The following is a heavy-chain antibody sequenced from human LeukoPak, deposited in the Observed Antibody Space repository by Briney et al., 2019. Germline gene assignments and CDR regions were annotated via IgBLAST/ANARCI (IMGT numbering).Heavy chain of an antibody. Sequence: ASVKVSCKASGYPFITYGINWVRQAPGQGLEWMGWINTYNGDTNYAQKFQGRVTMTTDTSTCTVYIEVRSLTSDDTAAYYCAREWWGYDVLTGDNWFDPWGQGTLVTVSS. CDR3: AREWWGYDVLTGDNWFDP. CDR1: GYPFITYG. D-gene: IGHD3-9*01. V-gene: IGHV1-18*01. CDR2: INTYNGDT. J-gene: IGHJ5*02.